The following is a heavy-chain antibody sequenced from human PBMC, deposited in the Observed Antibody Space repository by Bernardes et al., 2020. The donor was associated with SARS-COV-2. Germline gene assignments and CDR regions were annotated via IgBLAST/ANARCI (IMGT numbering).Heavy chain of an antibody. J-gene: IGHJ4*02. D-gene: IGHD4-4*01. CDR3: ARVDFSNLYYFDY. CDR2: ISTSSSYI. Sequence: GGSLRLSCAASGFTFSSYTMNWVRQAPGTGLEWISSISTSSSYISYSDSVRGRFTISRDNAKNSVSLQMNSLRAEDTAVYYCARVDFSNLYYFDYWGQGTPGNVSS. V-gene: IGHV3-21*06. CDR1: GFTFSSYT.